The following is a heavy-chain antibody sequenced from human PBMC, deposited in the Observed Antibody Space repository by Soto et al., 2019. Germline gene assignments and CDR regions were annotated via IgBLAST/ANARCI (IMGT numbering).Heavy chain of an antibody. CDR3: ARDQEAAAGQQGYYYGMDV. CDR2: IYYSGST. D-gene: IGHD6-13*01. CDR1: GGSISSGGYY. Sequence: PSETLSLTCTVSGGSISSGGYYWSWIRQHPGKGLEWIGYIYYSGSTNYNPSLKSRVTISVDTSKNQFSLKLSSVTAADTAVYYCARDQEAAAGQQGYYYGMDVWGQGTTVTVSS. V-gene: IGHV4-61*08. J-gene: IGHJ6*02.